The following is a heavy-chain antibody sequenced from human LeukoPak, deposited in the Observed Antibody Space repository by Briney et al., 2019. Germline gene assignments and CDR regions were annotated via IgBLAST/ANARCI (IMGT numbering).Heavy chain of an antibody. J-gene: IGHJ4*02. D-gene: IGHD6-19*01. V-gene: IGHV3-23*01. CDR2: ISGSGGST. CDR3: AKDFAIAVAGTTDY. Sequence: PGGSLRLSCAASGFTFSSYAMSWVRQAPGKGLEWVSAISGSGGSTYYADSVKGRFTISRDNSKNTLYLQMNSLRAEDTAVYYCAKDFAIAVAGTTDYWGQGTLVTVSS. CDR1: GFTFSSYA.